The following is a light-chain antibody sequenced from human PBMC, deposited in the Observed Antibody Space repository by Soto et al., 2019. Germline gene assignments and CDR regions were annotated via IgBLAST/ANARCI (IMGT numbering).Light chain of an antibody. Sequence: EIVMTQSPATLSVSPGERATLSCRASQSVSSNLAWYQQKPGQAPRLLIYGAFTRATGIPARFSGSASGTEFTLTISSLQSEYFAVYHCQQYNNCPPPLTFGQGTKLEIK. CDR3: QQYNNCPPPLT. J-gene: IGKJ2*01. CDR1: QSVSSN. CDR2: GAF. V-gene: IGKV3-15*01.